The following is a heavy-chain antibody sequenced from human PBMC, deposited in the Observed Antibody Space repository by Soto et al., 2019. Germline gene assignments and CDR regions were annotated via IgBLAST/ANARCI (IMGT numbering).Heavy chain of an antibody. D-gene: IGHD3-22*01. CDR3: ARDYDSSGYCDY. J-gene: IGHJ4*02. CDR2: LYYSGST. CDR1: GASISENY. V-gene: IGHV4-59*12. Sequence: PSETLSLTCTVSGASISENYYSWIRQPPGKGLEWLGSLYYSGSTNYNPSLKSRVTISVDTSKNQFSLELSSVTAADTAVYYCARDYDSSGYCDYWGQGTLVTVSS.